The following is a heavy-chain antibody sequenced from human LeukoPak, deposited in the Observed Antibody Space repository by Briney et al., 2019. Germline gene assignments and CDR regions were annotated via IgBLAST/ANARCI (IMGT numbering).Heavy chain of an antibody. Sequence: GGSLRLSCAASGFTFSSYSMNWVRQAPGKGLEWVSYISSSSSTIYYADSVKGRFTSSRDNAKNSLYLQMNSLRAEDTAVYYCARDLGYCTNGVCYSFDYWGQGTLVTVSS. CDR3: ARDLGYCTNGVCYSFDY. J-gene: IGHJ4*02. CDR2: ISSSSSTI. V-gene: IGHV3-48*01. CDR1: GFTFSSYS. D-gene: IGHD2-8*01.